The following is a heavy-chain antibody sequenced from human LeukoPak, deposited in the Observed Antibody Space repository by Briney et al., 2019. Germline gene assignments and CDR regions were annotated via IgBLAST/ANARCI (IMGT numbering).Heavy chain of an antibody. Sequence: SQTLSLTCAISVDSVSSNNAAWNWITQSPSRGLEWLGRSYYRSKWYNDYAVSVKSRITINPDTSKNQFSLQLNSVTPEDTAVYYCARDLGGSGSFTIDYWGQGTLVTVSS. V-gene: IGHV6-1*01. CDR2: SYYRSKWYN. CDR1: VDSVSSNNAA. CDR3: ARDLGGSGSFTIDY. D-gene: IGHD3-10*01. J-gene: IGHJ4*02.